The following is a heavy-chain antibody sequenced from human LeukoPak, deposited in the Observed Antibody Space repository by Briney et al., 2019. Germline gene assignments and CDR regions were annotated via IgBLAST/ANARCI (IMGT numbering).Heavy chain of an antibody. CDR2: ISSSSSYI. CDR3: ARAVSSATSDY. Sequence: AGGSLRLSCAASGFTFSSYGMSWVRQAPGKGLEWVSSISSSSSYIYYADSVKGRFTISRDNAKNSLYLQMNSLRAEDTAVYYCARAVSSATSDYWGQGTLVTVSS. V-gene: IGHV3-21*01. CDR1: GFTFSSYG. J-gene: IGHJ4*02.